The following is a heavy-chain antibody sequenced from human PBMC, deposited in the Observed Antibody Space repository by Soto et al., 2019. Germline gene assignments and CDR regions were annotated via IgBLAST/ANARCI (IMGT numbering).Heavy chain of an antibody. CDR1: GYSFTSYW. V-gene: IGHV5-51*01. J-gene: IGHJ4*02. Sequence: XDSLTISCKGSGYSFTSYWIGLVRQMPGKGLEWMGIIYPGDSDTRYSPSFQGQVTISADKSISTAYLQWSSLKASDTAMYYCASLHLEYYFDYWGQGTLVTVSS. CDR3: ASLHLEYYFDY. CDR2: IYPGDSDT.